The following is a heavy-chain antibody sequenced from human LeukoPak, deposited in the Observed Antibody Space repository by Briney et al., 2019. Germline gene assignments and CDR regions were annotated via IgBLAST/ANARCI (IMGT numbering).Heavy chain of an antibody. CDR2: IYYSGST. Sequence: SETLSLTCTVSGGSISSYYWSWIRQPPGKGLEWIGYIYYSGSTNYNPSLKSRVTISVDTSKNQFSLKLSSVTAADTAVYYCARRRNTIRRFDPWGQGTLVTVSS. CDR1: GGSISSYY. CDR3: ARRRNTIRRFDP. D-gene: IGHD3-3*01. J-gene: IGHJ5*02. V-gene: IGHV4-59*12.